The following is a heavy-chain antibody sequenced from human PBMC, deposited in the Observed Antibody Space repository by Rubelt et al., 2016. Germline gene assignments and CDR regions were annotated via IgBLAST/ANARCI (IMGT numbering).Heavy chain of an antibody. D-gene: IGHD2-2*01. CDR3: ARVPVPAAPIVNWFDP. V-gene: IGHV1-46*01. CDR1: GYTFTSYY. Sequence: QVQLVQSGAEVKKPGASVKVSCKASGYTFTSYYIHWVRQAPGQGLEWMGIINPSGGITNYAQKFQGRVTMTSDTSTSTVYMDRSSLRSEDTAGYYCARVPVPAAPIVNWFDPWGQGTLVTVSS. J-gene: IGHJ5*02. CDR2: INPSGGIT.